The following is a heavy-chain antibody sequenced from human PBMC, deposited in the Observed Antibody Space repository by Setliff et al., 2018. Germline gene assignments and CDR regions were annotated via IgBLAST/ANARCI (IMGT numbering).Heavy chain of an antibody. J-gene: IGHJ4*02. Sequence: SVKVSCKASGYRFSNYGINWVRQAPGQGLEWMGGIIPMFGTPAYAQKFQDRVTITTDESTKTTYMELRSLTSDDTAVYFFARSRAPRVVLAADFDFWGQGTLVTVSS. CDR3: ARSRAPRVVLAADFDF. V-gene: IGHV1-69*05. D-gene: IGHD3-16*01. CDR2: IIPMFGTP. CDR1: GYRFSNYG.